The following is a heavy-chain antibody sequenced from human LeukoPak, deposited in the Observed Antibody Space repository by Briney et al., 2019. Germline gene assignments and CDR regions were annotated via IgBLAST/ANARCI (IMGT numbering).Heavy chain of an antibody. CDR1: GFTVTSNY. CDR2: IYSGGST. Sequence: PGGSLRLSCAAAGFTVTSNYMTWVRQAPGKGLEWVSVIYSGGSTYYSDSVKGRFTISRDNSKNTLYLQMNSLKTEATAVYYCARLSIATRPGWFDPWGQGTLVTVSS. D-gene: IGHD6-6*01. J-gene: IGHJ5*02. CDR3: ARLSIATRPGWFDP. V-gene: IGHV3-66*02.